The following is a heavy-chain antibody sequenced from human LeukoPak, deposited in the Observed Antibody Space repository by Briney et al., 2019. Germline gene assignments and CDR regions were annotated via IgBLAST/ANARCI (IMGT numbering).Heavy chain of an antibody. CDR3: AKDPFIAAAGTGYYYMDV. V-gene: IGHV3-23*01. CDR2: ISGSGGST. J-gene: IGHJ6*03. Sequence: GGSLRLSCAASGFTFSSYTMSWVRQAPGKGLEWVSAISGSGGSTNYADSVKGRFTISRDNSKNTLYLQMNSLRAEDTAVYYCAKDPFIAAAGTGYYYMDVWGKGTTVTIFS. D-gene: IGHD6-13*01. CDR1: GFTFSSYT.